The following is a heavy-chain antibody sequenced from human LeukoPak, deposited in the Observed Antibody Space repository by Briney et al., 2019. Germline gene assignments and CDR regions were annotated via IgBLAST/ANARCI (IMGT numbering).Heavy chain of an antibody. J-gene: IGHJ4*02. D-gene: IGHD6-13*01. V-gene: IGHV5-51*01. CDR3: ARQGSSWSHFDY. CDR2: IYPGDSDT. Sequence: GGSLRLSCKGSGYSFSSYWIGWVRQMPGKGLGWMGIIYPGDSDTRYSPSFQGQVTISADKSISTAYLQWSSLKASDTAMYYCARQGSSWSHFDYWGQGTLVTVSS. CDR1: GYSFSSYW.